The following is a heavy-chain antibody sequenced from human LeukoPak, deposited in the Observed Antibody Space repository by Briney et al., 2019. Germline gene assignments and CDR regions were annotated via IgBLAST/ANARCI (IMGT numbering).Heavy chain of an antibody. CDR2: MNPNSGNT. Sequence: ASVTVSFKASGYTSTSYDINWVRQATGQGLEWMGWMNPNSGNTGYAQKFQGRVTMTRNTSISTAYMELSSLRSEDTAVYYCARGARYCSSTSCRSDFDYWGQGTLVTVSS. J-gene: IGHJ4*02. CDR3: ARGARYCSSTSCRSDFDY. CDR1: GYTSTSYD. D-gene: IGHD2-2*01. V-gene: IGHV1-8*01.